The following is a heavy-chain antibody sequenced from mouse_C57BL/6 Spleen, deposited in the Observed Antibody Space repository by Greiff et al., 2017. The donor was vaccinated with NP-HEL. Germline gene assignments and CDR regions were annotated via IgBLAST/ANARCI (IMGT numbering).Heavy chain of an antibody. CDR1: GYAFSSSW. CDR3: ARDDGSFAY. D-gene: IGHD2-3*01. J-gene: IGHJ3*01. CDR2: IYPGDGDT. Sequence: VQLQQSGPELVKPGASVKISCKASGYAFSSSWMNWVKQRPGKGLEWIGRIYPGDGDTNYNGKCKGKATLTADKSSSTAYMQLSSLTSEDSAVYFCARDDGSFAYWGQGTLVTVSA. V-gene: IGHV1-82*01.